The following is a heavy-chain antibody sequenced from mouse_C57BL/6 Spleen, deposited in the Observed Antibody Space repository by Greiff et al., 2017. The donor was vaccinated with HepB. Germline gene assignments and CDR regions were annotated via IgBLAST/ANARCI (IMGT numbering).Heavy chain of an antibody. CDR1: GYTFTSYW. Sequence: ESGAELAKPGASVKLSCKASGYTFTSYWMHWVKQRPGQGLEWIGYINPSSGYTKYNQKFKDKATLTADKSSSTAYMQLSSLTYEDSAVYYCASSFITTVVAPSYWGQGTLVTVSA. D-gene: IGHD1-1*01. V-gene: IGHV1-7*01. CDR3: ASSFITTVVAPSY. J-gene: IGHJ3*01. CDR2: INPSSGYT.